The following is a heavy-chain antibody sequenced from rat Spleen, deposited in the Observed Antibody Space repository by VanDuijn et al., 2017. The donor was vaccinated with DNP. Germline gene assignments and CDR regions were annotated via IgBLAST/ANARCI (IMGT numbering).Heavy chain of an antibody. CDR2: INSAGST. J-gene: IGHJ2*01. V-gene: IGHV3-3*01. CDR1: GYSITTNYK. Sequence: VQLQESGPGLVKPSQSLSLTCSVTGYSITTNYKWSWIRKFPGNGLEWMGYINSAGSTNYNPSLKSRFSITRDTSKNQFFLQVNSVATEDTGTYYCAVQLGVFDYWGQGVMVTVSS. D-gene: IGHD5-1*01. CDR3: AVQLGVFDY.